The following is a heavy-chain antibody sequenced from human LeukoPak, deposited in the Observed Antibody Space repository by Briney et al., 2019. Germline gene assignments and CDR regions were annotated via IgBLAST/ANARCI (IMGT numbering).Heavy chain of an antibody. Sequence: GASVKVSCKASGYTFTSYDINWVRQAPGQGLEWMGGIIPTFGTAAYAQKFQGRVTISADESTSTAYMELSSLTSEDTAVYYCARDLAMVRGARYRPYNWFDPWGQGTLVTVSS. D-gene: IGHD3-10*01. CDR2: IIPTFGTA. J-gene: IGHJ5*02. CDR3: ARDLAMVRGARYRPYNWFDP. CDR1: GYTFTSYD. V-gene: IGHV1-69*13.